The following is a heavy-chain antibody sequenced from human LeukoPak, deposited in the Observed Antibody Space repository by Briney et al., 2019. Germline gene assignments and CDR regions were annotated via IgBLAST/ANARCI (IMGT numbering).Heavy chain of an antibody. CDR3: AKLLTFGGDY. CDR2: IYHSGST. J-gene: IGHJ4*02. CDR1: GGSISSYY. D-gene: IGHD3-16*01. Sequence: PSETLSLTCTVSGGSISSYYWSWIRQPPGKGLEWIGYIYHSGSTKYNPSLKSRVTISVDTSKNQFSLKLSSVTAADTAVYYCAKLLTFGGDYWGQGTLVTVSS. V-gene: IGHV4-59*12.